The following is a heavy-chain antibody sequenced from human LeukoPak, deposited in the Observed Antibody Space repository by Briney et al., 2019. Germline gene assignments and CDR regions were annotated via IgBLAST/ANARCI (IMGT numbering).Heavy chain of an antibody. CDR2: IYYSGST. Sequence: SETLSLTCTVSGGSISSYYWSWIRQPPGKGLEWIGYIYYSGSTNYNPSLKSRVTISVDTSKNQFSLKLSSVTAADTAVYYCASSLNAGYSSGWYNTAYYYGMDVWGQGTTVTVS. CDR3: ASSLNAGYSSGWYNTAYYYGMDV. V-gene: IGHV4-59*08. J-gene: IGHJ6*02. CDR1: GGSISSYY. D-gene: IGHD6-19*01.